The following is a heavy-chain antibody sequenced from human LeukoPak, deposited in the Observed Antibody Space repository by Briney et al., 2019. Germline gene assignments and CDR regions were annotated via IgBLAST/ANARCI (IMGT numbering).Heavy chain of an antibody. Sequence: ASVKVSCKASGYTFTGYYMHWVRQAPGQGLEWMGWINPNSGGTNYAQKFQGRVTMTRDTSISTAYMELSRLRSDDTAVYYCARDHVTTSPYPDYWGQGTLVTVSS. D-gene: IGHD1-1*01. J-gene: IGHJ4*02. CDR1: GYTFTGYY. V-gene: IGHV1-2*02. CDR2: INPNSGGT. CDR3: ARDHVTTSPYPDY.